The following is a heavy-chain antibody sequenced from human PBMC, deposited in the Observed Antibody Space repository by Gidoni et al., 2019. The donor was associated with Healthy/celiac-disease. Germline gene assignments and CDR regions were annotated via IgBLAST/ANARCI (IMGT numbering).Heavy chain of an antibody. CDR3: ARSGSHSTYAGQGGFGFDY. CDR1: GGTFSSYA. J-gene: IGHJ4*02. Sequence: QVQLVQSGAEVKKPGSSVKVSCKASGGTFSSYAISWVRQAPGQGLEWMGGIIPIFGTANYAQKFQGRVTITADESTSTAYMELSSLRSEDTAVYYCARSGSHSTYAGQGGFGFDYWGQGTLVTVSS. D-gene: IGHD3-22*01. V-gene: IGHV1-69*01. CDR2: IIPIFGTA.